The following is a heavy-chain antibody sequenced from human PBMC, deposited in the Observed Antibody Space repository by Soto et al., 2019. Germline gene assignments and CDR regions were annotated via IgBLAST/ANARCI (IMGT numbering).Heavy chain of an antibody. J-gene: IGHJ6*02. D-gene: IGHD3-3*01. CDR3: ARDYYDFWSGYSRGYYYYGMDV. CDR2: ISYDGSNK. Sequence: PGGSLRLSCAASGFTFSSYAMHWVRQAPGKGLEWVAVISYDGSNKYYADSVKGRFTISRDNSKNTLYLQMNSLRAEDTAVYYCARDYYDFWSGYSRGYYYYGMDVWGQGATVNVS. V-gene: IGHV3-30-3*01. CDR1: GFTFSSYA.